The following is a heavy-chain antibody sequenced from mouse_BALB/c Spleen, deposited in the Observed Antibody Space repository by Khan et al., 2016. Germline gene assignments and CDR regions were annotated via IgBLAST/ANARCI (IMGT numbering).Heavy chain of an antibody. CDR1: GFTFSSFG. CDR3: ARSEGYDCFAY. J-gene: IGHJ3*01. CDR2: ISSGSSTI. V-gene: IGHV5-17*02. Sequence: EVELVESGGGLVQPGGSRKLSCAASGFTFSSFGMHWVRQAPEKGLEWVAYISSGSSTIYYADTVKGRFTISRDNPKNTLYLQMSSLMSEDSAMYYCARSEGYDCFAYWGQGTLVTVSA. D-gene: IGHD2-14*01.